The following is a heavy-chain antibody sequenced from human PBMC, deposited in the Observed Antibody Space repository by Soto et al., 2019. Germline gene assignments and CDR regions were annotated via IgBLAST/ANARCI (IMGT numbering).Heavy chain of an antibody. CDR1: GFTLSGRS. Sequence: EVQLVESGGGLVQPGGSLRLSCAASGFTLSGRSMHWVRQAPRKGLVWVSGIDNAGTDSTYADFVKGRFTSSRDNAKNMLYLQMNSLRVEDTAVYYCARGWFGPDVWGKGTTVTVSS. V-gene: IGHV3-74*01. CDR2: IDNAGTDS. CDR3: ARGWFGPDV. J-gene: IGHJ6*04. D-gene: IGHD3-10*01.